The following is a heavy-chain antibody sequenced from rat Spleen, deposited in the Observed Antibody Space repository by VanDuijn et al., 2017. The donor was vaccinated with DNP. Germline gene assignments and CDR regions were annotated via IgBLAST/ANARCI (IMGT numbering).Heavy chain of an antibody. D-gene: IGHD5-1*01. CDR2: ISFDGSAT. CDR1: GFTFSDYY. Sequence: EVQLVESDGGLVQPGRSLKLSCAASGFTFSDYYMAWVRQAPTKGLEWVTTISFDGSATSYRDSVKGRFTVSRDNAKSTLYLQMDSLRSEDTATDYCTRPGSPYYFDYWGQGVMVTVSS. V-gene: IGHV5-7*01. CDR3: TRPGSPYYFDY. J-gene: IGHJ2*01.